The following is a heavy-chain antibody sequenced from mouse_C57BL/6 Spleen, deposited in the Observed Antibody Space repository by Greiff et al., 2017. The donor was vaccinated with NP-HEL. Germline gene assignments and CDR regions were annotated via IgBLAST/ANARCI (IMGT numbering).Heavy chain of an antibody. Sequence: EVMLVESGGGLVKPGGSLKLSCAASGFTFSSYTMSWVRQTPEKRLEWVATISGGGGNTYYPDSVKGRFTISRDNAKNTLYLQMSSLRSEDTALYYCARGYQGNYFDYWGQGTTLTVSS. CDR3: ARGYQGNYFDY. CDR1: GFTFSSYT. V-gene: IGHV5-9*01. CDR2: ISGGGGNT. D-gene: IGHD1-2*01. J-gene: IGHJ2*01.